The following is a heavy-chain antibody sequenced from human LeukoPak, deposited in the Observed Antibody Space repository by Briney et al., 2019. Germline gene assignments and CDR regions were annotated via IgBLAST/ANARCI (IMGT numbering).Heavy chain of an antibody. Sequence: ASVKVSCKASGYTFTGYYMHWVRQAPGQGLEWMGWINPNSGGTNYAQKFQGRVTMTRDTSISTAYMELSRLRSDDTAMYYCARDSGDYYDSSGPGYWGQGTLVTVSS. V-gene: IGHV1-2*02. D-gene: IGHD3-22*01. CDR1: GYTFTGYY. CDR2: INPNSGGT. CDR3: ARDSGDYYDSSGPGY. J-gene: IGHJ4*02.